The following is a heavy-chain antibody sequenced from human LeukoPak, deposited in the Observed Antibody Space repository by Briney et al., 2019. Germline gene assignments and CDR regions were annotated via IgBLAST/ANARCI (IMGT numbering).Heavy chain of an antibody. CDR3: AKDPSYYGSGSYGKAHMEGNLLHDY. V-gene: IGHV3-23*01. CDR1: GFTFSSYA. CDR2: ISGSGGST. D-gene: IGHD3-10*01. J-gene: IGHJ4*02. Sequence: PGGSLRLSCAASGFTFSSYAMSWVRQAPGKGLEWVSAISGSGGSTYYADSVKGRFTISRDNSKNTLYLQMNSLRAEDTAVYYCAKDPSYYGSGSYGKAHMEGNLLHDYWGQGTLVTVSS.